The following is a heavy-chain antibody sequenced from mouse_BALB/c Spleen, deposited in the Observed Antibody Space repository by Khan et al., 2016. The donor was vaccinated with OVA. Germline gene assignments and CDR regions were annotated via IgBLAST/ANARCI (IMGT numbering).Heavy chain of an antibody. V-gene: IGHV1-81*01. CDR3: GKEGYFGY. CDR1: GYTFTAYV. J-gene: IGHJ1*01. Sequence: VQLQESGPELVKPGASVKMSCKASGYTFTAYVITWVRQRTGQGLEWIGEIYPGSGYSYYNEKFKDKATLTADKSSNTAYMQLSSLTSEDSAVYFCGKEGYFGYWGAGTSVTVSS. CDR2: IYPGSGYS.